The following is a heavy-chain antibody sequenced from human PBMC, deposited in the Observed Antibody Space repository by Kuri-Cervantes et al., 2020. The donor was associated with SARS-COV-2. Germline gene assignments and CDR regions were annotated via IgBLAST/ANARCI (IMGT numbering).Heavy chain of an antibody. CDR2: ISWNSGSI. J-gene: IGHJ6*02. CDR1: GFTFDDYA. Sequence: SLKISCAASGFTFDDYAMHWVRQAPGKGLEWVSGISWNSGSIGYADSVKGRFTISRDNAKNSLYLXMNSLRAEDTALYYCAKDMGXIFGVVIGAGYGMDVWGQGTTVTVSS. D-gene: IGHD3-3*01. V-gene: IGHV3-9*01. CDR3: AKDMGXIFGVVIGAGYGMDV.